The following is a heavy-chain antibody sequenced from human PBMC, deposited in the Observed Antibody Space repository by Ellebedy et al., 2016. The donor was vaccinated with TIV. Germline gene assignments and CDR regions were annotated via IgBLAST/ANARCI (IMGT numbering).Heavy chain of an antibody. J-gene: IGHJ6*03. CDR1: GLTVSNAW. Sequence: GESLKISCAASGLTVSNAWMTWVRQAPGKGLEWVGRIKSKTDGGTTDYAAPVKGRFTISRDDSKNMVYLQMNSQRSDDTAVYYCTTLRFLEWNPLDFYYYMDVWGKGTTVTVSS. D-gene: IGHD3-3*01. CDR2: IKSKTDGGTT. V-gene: IGHV3-15*01. CDR3: TTLRFLEWNPLDFYYYMDV.